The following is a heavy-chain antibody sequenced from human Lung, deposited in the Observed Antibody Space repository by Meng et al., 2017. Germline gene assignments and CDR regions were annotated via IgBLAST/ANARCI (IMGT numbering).Heavy chain of an antibody. J-gene: IGHJ4*02. Sequence: HLEQSGAVLVKQSQDLSLSCAISGDSVSSNSAAWNWIRQSPSRGLEWLGRTNYRSKWYNGYAVAVRSRIPINPGTSKNQFSLQLNSVTPEDTAVYYCARCQQWLYSWGQGTLVTVYS. CDR3: ARCQQWLYS. D-gene: IGHD6-19*01. CDR2: TNYRSKWYN. V-gene: IGHV6-1*01. CDR1: GDSVSSNSAA.